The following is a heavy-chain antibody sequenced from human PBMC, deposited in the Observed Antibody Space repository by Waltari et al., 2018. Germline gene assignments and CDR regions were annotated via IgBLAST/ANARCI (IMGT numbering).Heavy chain of an antibody. J-gene: IGHJ3*02. CDR1: GYTFTGYY. Sequence: QVQLVQSGAEVKKPGASVKVSCKASGYTFTGYYMHWVRQAPGQGLECMGWINPHSGGTNYAQKFQGRVTMTRDTSISAAYMVLSRLRSDDTAVYYCARATPLPYAFDIWGQGTMVTVSS. V-gene: IGHV1-2*02. CDR2: INPHSGGT. CDR3: ARATPLPYAFDI.